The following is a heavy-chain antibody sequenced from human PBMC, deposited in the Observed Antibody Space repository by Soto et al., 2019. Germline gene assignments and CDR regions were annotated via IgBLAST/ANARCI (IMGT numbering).Heavy chain of an antibody. J-gene: IGHJ6*02. Sequence: GGSLRLSCAASGFTFRIYAMHWVRQAPGKGLECVAVISYDGSNKFYRDSVKGRFTISRDNSKNTLYLQINSLRYEDTAVYYCARGDREDIAVVVGARPGEYGVDVWGQGTTVTVSS. V-gene: IGHV3-30-3*01. D-gene: IGHD2-15*01. CDR3: ARGDREDIAVVVGARPGEYGVDV. CDR2: ISYDGSNK. CDR1: GFTFRIYA.